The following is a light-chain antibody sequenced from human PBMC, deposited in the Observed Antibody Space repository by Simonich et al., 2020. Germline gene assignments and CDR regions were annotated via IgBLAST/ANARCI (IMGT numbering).Light chain of an antibody. J-gene: IGKJ3*01. CDR3: QQYYSTPFT. CDR1: QSVLYSSNNKNY. CDR2: WSS. Sequence: DIVMTQSPDSLAVSLGERATINCKSSQSVLYSSNNKNYLAWYQQKPGPPPKLPIYWSSTRESGVPDRFSGSGSGTDFTLTISSLQAEDVAVYYCQQYYSTPFTFGPGTKVDI. V-gene: IGKV4-1*01.